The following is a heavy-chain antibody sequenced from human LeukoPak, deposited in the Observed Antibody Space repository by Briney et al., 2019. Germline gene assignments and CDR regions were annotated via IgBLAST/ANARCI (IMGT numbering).Heavy chain of an antibody. CDR2: IYYSGST. Sequence: PSETLSLTCTVSGGSISSGGYYWSWIRQHPGKGLEWIGYIYYSGSTYYNPSLKSRVTISVDTSKNQFSLKLSSVTAADTAVYYCARSSTVTYYYYYGMDVWGQETTVTVSS. CDR1: GGSISSGGYY. D-gene: IGHD4-17*01. CDR3: ARSSTVTYYYYYGMDV. V-gene: IGHV4-31*03. J-gene: IGHJ6*02.